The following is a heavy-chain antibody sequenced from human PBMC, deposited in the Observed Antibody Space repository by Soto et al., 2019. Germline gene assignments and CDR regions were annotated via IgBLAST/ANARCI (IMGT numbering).Heavy chain of an antibody. J-gene: IGHJ4*02. Sequence: SETLSLTCTVSGGSISSYYWSWIRQPPGKGLEWIGYIYYSGSTNYNPSLKSRVTISVDTSKNQFSLKLSSVTAADTAVYYCARHMPGMWLRFSPRESFDYWGQGTLVTVSA. CDR1: GGSISSYY. CDR2: IYYSGST. CDR3: ARHMPGMWLRFSPRESFDY. D-gene: IGHD5-12*01. V-gene: IGHV4-59*08.